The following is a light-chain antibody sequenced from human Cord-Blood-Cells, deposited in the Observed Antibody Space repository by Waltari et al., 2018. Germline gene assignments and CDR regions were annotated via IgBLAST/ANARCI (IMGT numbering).Light chain of an antibody. V-gene: IGLV1-44*01. CDR3: AAWDDSLNGWV. CDR1: SSNIGSNT. Sequence: QSVLTQPPSASGTPGQRVTISCSGSSSNIGSNTVNWYQQLPGTAPKLLIYSNNRRASGVPVRFSGSKSGASPSLAISGLQSEDEADYYCAAWDDSLNGWVFGGGTKLTVL. J-gene: IGLJ3*02. CDR2: SNN.